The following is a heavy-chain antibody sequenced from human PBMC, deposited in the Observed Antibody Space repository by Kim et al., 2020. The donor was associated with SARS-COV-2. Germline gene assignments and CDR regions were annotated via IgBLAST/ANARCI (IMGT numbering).Heavy chain of an antibody. Sequence: GGSLRLSCVASGFTFSNYAMSWVRQAPGKGLEWVSSISGSGGGTYYADSVKGRFTISRDSSKTSLYLQMNSLRAEDTAVYYCARGDIVVVPAPGWGQGTLVTVSS. CDR2: ISGSGGGT. J-gene: IGHJ4*02. V-gene: IGHV3-23*01. D-gene: IGHD2-2*01. CDR1: GFTFSNYA. CDR3: ARGDIVVVPAPG.